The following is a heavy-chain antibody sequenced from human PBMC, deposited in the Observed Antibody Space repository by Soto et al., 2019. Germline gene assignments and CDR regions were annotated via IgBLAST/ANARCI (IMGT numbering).Heavy chain of an antibody. V-gene: IGHV1-69*04. Sequence: ASVKVSCKASGGTFSSYTISWVRQAPGQGLEWMGRIIPILGIANYAQKFQGRVTITADKSTSTAYMELSSLRSEDTAVYYCARDRGYSGYDSPIGYYYYYMDVWGKGTTVTVSS. CDR3: ARDRGYSGYDSPIGYYYYYMDV. D-gene: IGHD5-12*01. CDR1: GGTFSSYT. J-gene: IGHJ6*03. CDR2: IIPILGIA.